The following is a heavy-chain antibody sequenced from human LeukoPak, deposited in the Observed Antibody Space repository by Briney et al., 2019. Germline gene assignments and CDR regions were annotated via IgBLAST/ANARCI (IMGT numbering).Heavy chain of an antibody. CDR3: ATAPGSWYFEGTFDY. CDR1: GYTFTSYG. V-gene: IGHV1-18*01. J-gene: IGHJ4*02. D-gene: IGHD6-13*01. Sequence: ASVKVSCKASGYTFTSYGISWVRQAPGQGLEWMGWISAYNGNTNYAQKLQGRVTMTTDTSTSTAYMELRSLRSDDTAVYYCATAPGSWYFEGTFDYWGQGTLVTVSS. CDR2: ISAYNGNT.